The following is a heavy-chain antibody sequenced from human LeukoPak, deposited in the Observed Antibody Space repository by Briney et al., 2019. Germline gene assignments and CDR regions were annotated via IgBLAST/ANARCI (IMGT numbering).Heavy chain of an antibody. J-gene: IGHJ4*02. CDR3: AKDRARIAVAAYFDY. CDR2: ISGSGGST. V-gene: IGHV3-23*01. CDR1: GFTFSSYW. Sequence: GGSLRLSCAASGFTFSSYWMSWVRQAPGKGLEWVSAISGSGGSTYYADSVKGRFTISRDNSKNTLYLQMSSLRAEDTAVYYCAKDRARIAVAAYFDYWGQGTLVTVSS. D-gene: IGHD6-19*01.